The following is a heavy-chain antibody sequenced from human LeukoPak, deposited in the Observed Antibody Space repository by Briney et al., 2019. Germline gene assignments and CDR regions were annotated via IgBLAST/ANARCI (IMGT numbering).Heavy chain of an antibody. CDR2: IYPDDSDT. D-gene: IGHD2-15*01. V-gene: IGHV5-51*01. CDR3: ARLPLSGGSFAEYFQH. J-gene: IGHJ1*01. Sequence: GESLKISCKGSGYSFTSYWIGWVRQMAGKGLEWMGIIYPDDSDTRYDPSFQGQVTISADKSISTAYLQWSNLKASDTAMYYCARLPLSGGSFAEYFQHWGQGTLVTVSS. CDR1: GYSFTSYW.